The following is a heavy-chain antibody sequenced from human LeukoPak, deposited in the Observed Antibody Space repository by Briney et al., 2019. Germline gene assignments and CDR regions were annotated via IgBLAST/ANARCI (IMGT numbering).Heavy chain of an antibody. D-gene: IGHD2-21*02. Sequence: SVKVSCKASGGTFSSYAISWVRQAPGQGLEWMGGIIPIFGTVNYAQKFQGRVTITADKSTSTAYMELSSLRSEDTAVYYCASDCGGDCYPPAEYFQHWGQGTLVTVSS. CDR3: ASDCGGDCYPPAEYFQH. V-gene: IGHV1-69*06. J-gene: IGHJ1*01. CDR2: IIPIFGTV. CDR1: GGTFSSYA.